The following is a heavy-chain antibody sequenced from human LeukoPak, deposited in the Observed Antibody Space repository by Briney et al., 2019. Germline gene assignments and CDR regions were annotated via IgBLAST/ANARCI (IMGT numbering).Heavy chain of an antibody. CDR2: IYYSGST. D-gene: IGHD3-10*01. CDR3: ARAGLWFGELPPWYFDY. Sequence: SETLSLTCTVSGGSISSGDYYWSWIRQPPGKGLEWIGYIYYSGSTYYNPSLKSRVTISVDTSKNQFSLKLSSVTAADTAVYYCARAGLWFGELPPWYFDYWGQGTLVTVSS. J-gene: IGHJ4*02. CDR1: GGSISSGDYY. V-gene: IGHV4-30-4*01.